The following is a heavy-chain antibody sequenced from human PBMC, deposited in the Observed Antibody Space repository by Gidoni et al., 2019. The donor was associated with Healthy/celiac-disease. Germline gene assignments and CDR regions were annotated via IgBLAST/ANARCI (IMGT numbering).Heavy chain of an antibody. CDR2: INHSGST. D-gene: IGHD2-21*02. CDR1: VGSFSGYY. V-gene: IGHV4-34*01. J-gene: IGHJ4*02. CDR3: ALYCGGDCPGDY. Sequence: QVQLQQWGAGLLKPSETLSLTCAVYVGSFSGYYWSWIRQPPGKGLEWIGEINHSGSTNYNPSLKSRVTISVDTSKNQFSLKLSSVTAADTAVYYCALYCGGDCPGDYWGQGTLVTVSS.